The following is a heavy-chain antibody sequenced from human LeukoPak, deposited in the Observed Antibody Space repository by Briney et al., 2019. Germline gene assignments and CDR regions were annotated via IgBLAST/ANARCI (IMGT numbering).Heavy chain of an antibody. CDR1: GGSISSYY. CDR2: IYYSGST. V-gene: IGHV4-59*01. Sequence: SETLSLTCTASGGSISSYYWSWIRQPPGKGLEWIGYIYYSGSTNYNPSLKSRVTISVDTSKNQFSLKLSSVTAADTAVYYCAGSITMVRGVIPRWAFDIWGQGTMVTVSS. J-gene: IGHJ3*02. D-gene: IGHD3-10*01. CDR3: AGSITMVRGVIPRWAFDI.